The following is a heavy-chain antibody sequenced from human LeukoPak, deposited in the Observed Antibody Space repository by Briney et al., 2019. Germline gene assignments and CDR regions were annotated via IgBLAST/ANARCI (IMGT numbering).Heavy chain of an antibody. D-gene: IGHD3-22*01. Sequence: GGSLRLSCAASGFTFSSYWMSWVRQAPGKGLEWVDNIKQDGSEKYYVDSVKGRFTISRDNAKNSLYLQMNSLRAEDTAVYYCARRPRITMIVVVITGRTNDYWGQGTLVTVSS. V-gene: IGHV3-7*01. CDR1: GFTFSSYW. CDR3: ARRPRITMIVVVITGRTNDY. J-gene: IGHJ4*02. CDR2: IKQDGSEK.